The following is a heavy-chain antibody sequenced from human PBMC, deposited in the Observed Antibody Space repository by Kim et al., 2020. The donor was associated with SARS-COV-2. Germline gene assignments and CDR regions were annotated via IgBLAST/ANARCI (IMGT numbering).Heavy chain of an antibody. CDR3: ARALGIGWFDP. Sequence: YYADSVKGRFTISRDNAKNSLYLQMNSLRAEDTAVYYCARALGIGWFDPWGQGTLVTVSS. J-gene: IGHJ5*02. D-gene: IGHD6-13*01. V-gene: IGHV3-21*01.